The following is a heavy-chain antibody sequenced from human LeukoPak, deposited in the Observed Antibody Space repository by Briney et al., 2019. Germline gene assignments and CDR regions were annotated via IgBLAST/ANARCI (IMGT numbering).Heavy chain of an antibody. CDR3: ATLTYCSGGSCFPKYFQH. J-gene: IGHJ1*01. Sequence: PSETLSLTCTVSGGSISSYYWGWIRQPPGKGLEWIGYIYYSGSTNHNPSLKSRVTISVDTSKNQFSLKLSSVTAADTAVYHCATLTYCSGGSCFPKYFQHWGQGTLVAVSS. D-gene: IGHD2-15*01. CDR1: GGSISSYY. V-gene: IGHV4-59*08. CDR2: IYYSGST.